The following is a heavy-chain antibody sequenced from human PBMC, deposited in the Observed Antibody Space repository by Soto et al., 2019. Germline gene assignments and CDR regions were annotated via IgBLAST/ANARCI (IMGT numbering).Heavy chain of an antibody. J-gene: IGHJ4*02. CDR1: GGTFSSYA. CDR2: IIPIFGTA. Sequence: SVKVSCKASGGTFSSYAISWVRQAPGQGLEWMGGIIPIFGTANYAQKFQGRVTITADESTSTAYMELSSLRSEGTAVYYCASASSNYDSSGIFDYWGQGTLVTVSS. D-gene: IGHD3-22*01. V-gene: IGHV1-69*13. CDR3: ASASSNYDSSGIFDY.